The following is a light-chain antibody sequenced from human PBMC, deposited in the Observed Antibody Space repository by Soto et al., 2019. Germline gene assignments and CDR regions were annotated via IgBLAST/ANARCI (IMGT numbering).Light chain of an antibody. J-gene: IGLJ1*01. CDR3: SSYTTRNTEV. Sequence: QSVLTQPASVSGSPGQSISISCIGTSNEVGAFNYVSWYQHHPGKAPQLIIYDVTSRPSGVSNRFSASKSGNTASLTISGLQAEDEADYYCSSYTTRNTEVFGTGTKVTVL. V-gene: IGLV2-14*03. CDR2: DVT. CDR1: SNEVGAFNY.